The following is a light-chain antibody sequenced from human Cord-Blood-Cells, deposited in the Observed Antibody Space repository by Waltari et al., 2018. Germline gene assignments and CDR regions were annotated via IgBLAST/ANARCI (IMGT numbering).Light chain of an antibody. CDR2: DVS. J-gene: IGLJ1*01. Sequence: QSALTQPASVSGSPGQSITISCTGTSSYVGGYTYVSWYQQHPGKAPKLMIYDVSNRPSGVSNRFYGSKSGNTASLTISGLQAEDEADYYCSSYTSSSTYVFGTGTKVTVL. CDR3: SSYTSSSTYV. V-gene: IGLV2-14*01. CDR1: SSYVGGYTY.